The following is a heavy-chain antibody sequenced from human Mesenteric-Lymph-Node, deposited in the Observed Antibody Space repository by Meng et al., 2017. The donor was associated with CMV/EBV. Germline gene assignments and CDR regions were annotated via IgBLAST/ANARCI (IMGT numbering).Heavy chain of an antibody. J-gene: IGHJ4*02. Sequence: GESLKISCAASGFTFSSYAMSWVRQAPGKGLEWVSGISGSGDTSNYADSVKGRFTIFRDNSKNTLYLQMNSLRADDTAVYFCATPTDRSGWYYFEFWGQGTLDTVSS. D-gene: IGHD6-19*01. CDR3: ATPTDRSGWYYFEF. CDR2: ISGSGDTS. V-gene: IGHV3-23*01. CDR1: GFTFSSYA.